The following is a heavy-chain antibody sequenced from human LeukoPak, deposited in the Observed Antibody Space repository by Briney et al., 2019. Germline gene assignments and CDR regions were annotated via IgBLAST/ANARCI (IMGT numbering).Heavy chain of an antibody. CDR3: AASGGNLNWFDP. D-gene: IGHD1-14*01. J-gene: IGHJ5*02. CDR1: GGSISSSSYY. V-gene: IGHV4-39*07. CDR2: IYYSGST. Sequence: SETLSLTCTVSGGSISSSSYYWGWIRQPPGKGLEWIGSIYYSGSTYYNPSLKSRVTISVDTSKNQFSLKLSSVTAADTAVYYCAASGGNLNWFDPWGQGTLVTVSS.